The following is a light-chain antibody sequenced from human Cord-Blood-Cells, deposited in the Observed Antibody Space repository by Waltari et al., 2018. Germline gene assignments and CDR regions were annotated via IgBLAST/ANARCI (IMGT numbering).Light chain of an antibody. J-gene: IGKJ4*01. V-gene: IGKV1-39*01. CDR3: QQSYSTPLT. Sequence: IEMTQSPSSLSASVGDSFTIACRASQSISSYLNWYQQKPGKAPKLLIYAPSSLKSGGPSRFSGRGSGTDFTITISSLQPEDFATYYCQQSYSTPLTFGGGTKVEIK. CDR1: QSISSY. CDR2: APS.